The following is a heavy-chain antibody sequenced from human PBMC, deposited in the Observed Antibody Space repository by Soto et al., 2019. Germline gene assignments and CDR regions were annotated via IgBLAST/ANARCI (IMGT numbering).Heavy chain of an antibody. CDR3: AKNNLCGPGTKDY. Sequence: EVQLLDSGGGLVQPGGSLRLSCAASGFTFSRYAMSWVRQAPGKGLEWVSAISGRGGSTSYADSVKGRFTISRDNSKTTLYLQMNLLRAEDTAVYYCAKNNLCGPGTKDYWGPGTLVTVSS. J-gene: IGHJ4*02. CDR1: GFTFSRYA. D-gene: IGHD3-10*01. CDR2: ISGRGGST. V-gene: IGHV3-23*01.